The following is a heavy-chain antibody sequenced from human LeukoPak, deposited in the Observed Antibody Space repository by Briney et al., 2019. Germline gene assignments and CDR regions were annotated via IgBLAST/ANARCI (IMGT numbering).Heavy chain of an antibody. D-gene: IGHD1-7*01. Sequence: SETLSLTCTVSGGSISSYYWCWIRQPPGKGLEWIGYIYYSGSTNYNPSLESRVTISVDTSKNQFSLKLSSVTAADTAVYYCARTRISGTDYFDYWGQGTLVTVSS. V-gene: IGHV4-59*01. CDR2: IYYSGST. J-gene: IGHJ4*02. CDR3: ARTRISGTDYFDY. CDR1: GGSISSYY.